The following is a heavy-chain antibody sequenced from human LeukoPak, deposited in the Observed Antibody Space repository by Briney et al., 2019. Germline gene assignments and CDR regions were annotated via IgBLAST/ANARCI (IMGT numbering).Heavy chain of an antibody. D-gene: IGHD6-19*01. Sequence: GGSLRLSCAASGFTFSSYSMNWVRQAPGKGLVWVSRINSDGSSTSYADSVKGRFTISRDNAKNTLYLQMNSLRAEDTAVYYCARDRGGIAVAENGWFDPWGQGTLVTVSS. CDR3: ARDRGGIAVAENGWFDP. J-gene: IGHJ5*02. V-gene: IGHV3-74*01. CDR2: INSDGSST. CDR1: GFTFSSYS.